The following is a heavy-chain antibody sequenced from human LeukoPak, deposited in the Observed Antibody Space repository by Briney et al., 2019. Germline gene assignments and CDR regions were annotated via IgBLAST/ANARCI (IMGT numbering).Heavy chain of an antibody. D-gene: IGHD3-10*01. V-gene: IGHV4-39*01. Sequence: SETLSLTCTVSGDSISTSNSYWGWIRQPPGKGLERIGSIYYSGSTYYNPSLKSRVTISVDTSKNQFSLKLSSVTAADTAVYYCARPYGSGSYYNPWGQGTLVTVSS. CDR2: IYYSGST. CDR3: ARPYGSGSYYNP. CDR1: GDSISTSNSY. J-gene: IGHJ5*02.